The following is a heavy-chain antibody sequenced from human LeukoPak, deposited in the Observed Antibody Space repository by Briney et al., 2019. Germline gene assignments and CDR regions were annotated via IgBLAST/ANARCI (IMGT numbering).Heavy chain of an antibody. CDR1: GFTFGDYA. V-gene: IGHV4-59*01. CDR3: ARCFRHYYGSGSLIGLDV. D-gene: IGHD3-10*01. Sequence: LRLSCTASGFTFGDYAMSWIRQPPGKGLEWIGYIYYSGSTNYNPSLKSRVTISVDTSKNQFSLKLSSVTAADTAVYYCARCFRHYYGSGSLIGLDVWGQGTTVTVSS. CDR2: IYYSGST. J-gene: IGHJ6*02.